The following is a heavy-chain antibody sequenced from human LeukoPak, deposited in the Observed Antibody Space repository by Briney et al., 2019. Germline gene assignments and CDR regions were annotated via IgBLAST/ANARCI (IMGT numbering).Heavy chain of an antibody. D-gene: IGHD3-22*01. CDR2: IRGSGGTT. J-gene: IGHJ4*02. CDR3: ARDSRGITYYYDSSGH. Sequence: GGSLRLSRAPSGFTFSSYAIRWVRQAPGKGLEWVSGIRGSGGTTYYADSVKDRFTISRDNAKNSLYRKMNSLRAEDTAVYYCARDSRGITYYYDSSGHWGRGTLVTVSS. V-gene: IGHV3-23*01. CDR1: GFTFSSYA.